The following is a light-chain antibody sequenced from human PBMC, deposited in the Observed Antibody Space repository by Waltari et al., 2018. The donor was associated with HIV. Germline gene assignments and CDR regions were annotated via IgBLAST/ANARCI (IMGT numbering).Light chain of an antibody. CDR3: ATGDDSLNGGA. J-gene: IGLJ3*02. CDR2: TNK. CDR1: KSNIGDNY. Sequence: QSVMTQPPSASGTPGQGVTISCSGSKSNIGDNYVYWYHQLPGKAPKLLIETNKQRPEGVPDRFSGAKAGTSASLAIGGLRSDDEADDYCATGDDSLNGGAFGGGTKLTVL. V-gene: IGLV1-47*01.